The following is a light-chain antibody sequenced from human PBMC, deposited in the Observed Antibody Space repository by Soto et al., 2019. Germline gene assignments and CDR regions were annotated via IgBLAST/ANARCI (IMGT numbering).Light chain of an antibody. CDR2: DAS. V-gene: IGKV3D-15*01. CDR1: QSVSSY. CDR3: QQYHNWPPIT. J-gene: IGKJ5*01. Sequence: EIVMTQSPATLSVSPGERATLSCRASQSVSSYLAWYQQKPGQAPRLLIYDASNRATGIPARFSGSGSGTEFTLTISSLQSEDFAVYYCQQYHNWPPITFGQGTRLEIK.